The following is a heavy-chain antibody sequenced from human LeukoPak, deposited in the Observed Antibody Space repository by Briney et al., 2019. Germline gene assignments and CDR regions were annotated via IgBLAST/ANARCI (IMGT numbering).Heavy chain of an antibody. CDR3: ATSNYGSGSYWNAFDI. CDR2: IYPGDSDN. J-gene: IGHJ3*02. D-gene: IGHD3-10*01. Sequence: GESLKISCKCSGYSFTSYWSGWVRQMPGKGLEWMGIIYPGDSDNRYSQSFQGQVTISADKSISTANLQWSSLKASDTAMYYCATSNYGSGSYWNAFDIWGQGTMVTVSS. V-gene: IGHV5-51*01. CDR1: GYSFTSYW.